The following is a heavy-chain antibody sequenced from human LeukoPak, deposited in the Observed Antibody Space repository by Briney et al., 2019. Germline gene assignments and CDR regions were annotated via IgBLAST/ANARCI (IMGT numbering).Heavy chain of an antibody. Sequence: ASGKVSCKASGYTFTVYYIHWVRQAPGQGLEWMGWINPNRGGTNYAQKVQVKVTMTMDTSNSTAYMERNRLRPDAAAMAYCSRVRIAARSLFDAFDLWPQGPMVRVPS. J-gene: IGHJ3*01. CDR2: INPNRGGT. D-gene: IGHD6-6*01. CDR3: SRVRIAARSLFDAFDL. CDR1: GYTFTVYY. V-gene: IGHV1-2*02.